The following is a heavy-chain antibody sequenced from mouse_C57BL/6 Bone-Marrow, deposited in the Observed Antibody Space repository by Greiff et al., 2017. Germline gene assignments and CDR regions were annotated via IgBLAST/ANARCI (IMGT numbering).Heavy chain of an antibody. CDR3: LTTVVPYWYFDV. Sequence: VKLQESGAELVRPGASVTLSCKASGYTFTDYEMHWVKQTPVHGLEWIGAIDPETGGTAYNQKFKGKAILTADKSSSTAYMELRSLTSEDSAVYYCLTTVVPYWYFDVWGTGTTVTVSS. D-gene: IGHD1-1*01. J-gene: IGHJ1*03. CDR2: IDPETGGT. CDR1: GYTFTDYE. V-gene: IGHV1-15*01.